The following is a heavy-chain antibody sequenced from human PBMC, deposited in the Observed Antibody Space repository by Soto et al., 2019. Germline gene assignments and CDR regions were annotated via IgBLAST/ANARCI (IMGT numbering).Heavy chain of an antibody. CDR3: AKNLAVAIYWGGDY. Sequence: LRLSCAASGFTFSSYAMSWVRQAPGKGLEWVSAISGSGGSTYYADSVKGRFTISRDTSKNTLYLQMNSLRAEDTAVYYCAKNLAVAIYWGGDYWGQGTLVTVSS. D-gene: IGHD6-19*01. CDR2: ISGSGGST. V-gene: IGHV3-23*01. J-gene: IGHJ4*02. CDR1: GFTFSSYA.